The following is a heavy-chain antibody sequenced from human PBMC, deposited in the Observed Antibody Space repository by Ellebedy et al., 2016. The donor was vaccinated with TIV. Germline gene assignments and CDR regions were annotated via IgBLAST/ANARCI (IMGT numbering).Heavy chain of an antibody. J-gene: IGHJ4*02. D-gene: IGHD3-10*01. Sequence: ASVKVSCKVTGRTLTELSMSWVRQAPEQGLEWMGGFDPEDGETIYAQKFQGRVSMTEDTSTDTAYMELSSLRSEDTAMYYWATGMVRGVIDYWGQGTLVIGSS. CDR3: ATGMVRGVIDY. CDR2: FDPEDGET. V-gene: IGHV1-24*01. CDR1: GRTLTELS.